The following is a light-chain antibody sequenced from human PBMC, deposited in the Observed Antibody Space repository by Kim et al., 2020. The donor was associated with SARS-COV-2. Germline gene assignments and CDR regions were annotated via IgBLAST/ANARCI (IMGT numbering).Light chain of an antibody. V-gene: IGKV1-16*02. CDR1: QGISHL. J-gene: IGKJ4*01. Sequence: DIQMTQSPSALSASVGDRVTITCRASQGISHLLVWYQQKPGKAPKSLICGASNLQPGVPSKFSGSGSGTEFTLTISNLQPEDFATYYCQQYFNYPRTFGGGTKLEIK. CDR3: QQYFNYPRT. CDR2: GAS.